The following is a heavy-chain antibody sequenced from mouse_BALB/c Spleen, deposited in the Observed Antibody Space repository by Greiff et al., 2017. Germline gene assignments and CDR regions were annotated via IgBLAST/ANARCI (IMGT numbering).Heavy chain of an antibody. CDR2: ISSGGSYT. Sequence: EVKLMESGGDLVKPGGSLKLSCAASGFTFSSYGMSWVRQTPDKRLEWVATISSGGSYTYYPDSVKGRFTISRDNAKNTLYLQMSSLKSEDTAMYYCARHGIYDGYYGGAYWGQGTLVTVSA. CDR3: ARHGIYDGYYGGAY. CDR1: GFTFSSYG. D-gene: IGHD2-3*01. V-gene: IGHV5-6*01. J-gene: IGHJ3*01.